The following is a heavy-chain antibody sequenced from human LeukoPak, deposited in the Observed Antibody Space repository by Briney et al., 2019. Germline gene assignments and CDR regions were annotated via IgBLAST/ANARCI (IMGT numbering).Heavy chain of an antibody. D-gene: IGHD3-22*01. V-gene: IGHV3-7*01. J-gene: IGHJ4*02. CDR1: RFTFSNYW. CDR3: AKGSSGYFFDL. CDR2: IKQDGSEQ. Sequence: PGGSLRLSCAASRFTFSNYWMSWVRQAPGKGLQWVASIKQDGSEQDYVDSVKGRFTISRDNAKNSLYLQMNSLRAEDTAVYYCAKGSSGYFFDLWGQGTLVTVSS.